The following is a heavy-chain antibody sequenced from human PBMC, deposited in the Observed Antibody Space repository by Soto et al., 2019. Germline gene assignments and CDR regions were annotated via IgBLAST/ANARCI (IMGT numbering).Heavy chain of an antibody. CDR2: IYPGDSET. V-gene: IGHV5-51*01. CDR1: GYKFATYW. D-gene: IGHD6-25*01. CDR3: ARGFTGSADRFDP. J-gene: IGHJ5*02. Sequence: GESLKISCKGSGYKFATYWIAWVRQMPGRGLEWMGIIYPGDSETIYSSSFRGHVTISADKSLNTAYLQWDSLTASDSAIYYCARGFTGSADRFDPWGQGTVVTVSS.